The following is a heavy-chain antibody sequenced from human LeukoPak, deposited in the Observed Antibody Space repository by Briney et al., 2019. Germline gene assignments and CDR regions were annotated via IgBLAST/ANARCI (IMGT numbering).Heavy chain of an antibody. CDR3: AGFPGYSYGDLSYYGLRV. Sequence: GGSLRLSCAASGFTFSSYSMNWVRQAPGKGLEWLSYISDNGETIFYADSVKGRFTISRDNAGKSLFLQMNSLRVEDTAVYYCAGFPGYSYGDLSYYGLRVWGQGTTVTVSS. J-gene: IGHJ6*02. D-gene: IGHD5-18*01. V-gene: IGHV3-48*01. CDR2: ISDNGETI. CDR1: GFTFSSYS.